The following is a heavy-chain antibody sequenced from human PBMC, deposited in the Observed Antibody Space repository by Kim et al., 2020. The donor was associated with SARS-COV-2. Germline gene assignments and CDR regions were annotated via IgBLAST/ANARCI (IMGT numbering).Heavy chain of an antibody. CDR3: ARNCTNDVCHTAGDY. D-gene: IGHD2-8*01. Sequence: SETLSLTCAVYGESFSGYYWSWIRQPPGKGLEWIGEINHSGSTNYNPSLKSRVTISVDTSKNQFSLKLSSVTAADTAVYYCARNCTNDVCHTAGDYWGQG. CDR1: GESFSGYY. CDR2: INHSGST. J-gene: IGHJ4*02. V-gene: IGHV4-34*01.